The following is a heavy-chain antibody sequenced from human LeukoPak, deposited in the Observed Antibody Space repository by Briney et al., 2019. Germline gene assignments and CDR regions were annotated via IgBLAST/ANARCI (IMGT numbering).Heavy chain of an antibody. V-gene: IGHV1-8*01. D-gene: IGHD4-17*01. J-gene: IGHJ4*02. Sequence: ASVKVSCKASGYTFTSYDINWVRQATGQGLEWMGWMNPNSGNTGYAQKFQGRVTMTRNTSISTAHMELSSLRSEDTAVYYCARAPPDYGERGWGFDYWGQGTLVTVSS. CDR3: ARAPPDYGERGWGFDY. CDR2: MNPNSGNT. CDR1: GYTFTSYD.